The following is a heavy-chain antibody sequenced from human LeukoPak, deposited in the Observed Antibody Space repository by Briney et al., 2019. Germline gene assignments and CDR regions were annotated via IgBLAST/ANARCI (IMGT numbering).Heavy chain of an antibody. D-gene: IGHD5-12*01. CDR3: ARDGWLRLGDDAFDI. CDR1: GYTFTSYG. CDR2: ISAYNGNT. Sequence: ASMKVSCTASGYTFTSYGISWVRQAPGQGLEWMGWISAYNGNTNYAQKLQGRVTMTTDTSTSTAYMELRSLRSDDTAVYYCARDGWLRLGDDAFDIWGQGTMVTVSS. J-gene: IGHJ3*02. V-gene: IGHV1-18*01.